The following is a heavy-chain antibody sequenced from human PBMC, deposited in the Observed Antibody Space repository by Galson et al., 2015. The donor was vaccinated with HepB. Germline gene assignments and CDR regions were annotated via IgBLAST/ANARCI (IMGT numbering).Heavy chain of an antibody. Sequence: SCKASGGTFSSYAISWVRQAPGQGLEWMGGIIPIFGTANYAQKFQGRVTITADESTSTAYMELSSLRSEDTAVYYCARGGDRYSYGPYYYYGMDVWGQGTTVTVSS. CDR1: GGTFSSYA. CDR3: ARGGDRYSYGPYYYYGMDV. J-gene: IGHJ6*02. D-gene: IGHD5-18*01. V-gene: IGHV1-69*01. CDR2: IIPIFGTA.